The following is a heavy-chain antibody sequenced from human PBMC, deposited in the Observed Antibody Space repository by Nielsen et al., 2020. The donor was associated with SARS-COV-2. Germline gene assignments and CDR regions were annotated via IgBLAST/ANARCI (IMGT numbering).Heavy chain of an antibody. CDR2: MNPNSGNT. CDR1: GYTFTSYY. J-gene: IGHJ4*02. D-gene: IGHD2/OR15-2a*01. Sequence: ASVKVSCKASGYTFTSYYMHWVRQATGQGLEWMGWMNPNSGNTGYAQKFQGRVTMTRNTSISTAYMELSSLRSEDTAVYYCARGISKGSISPPFDYWGQGTLVTVSS. CDR3: ARGISKGSISPPFDY. V-gene: IGHV1-8*02.